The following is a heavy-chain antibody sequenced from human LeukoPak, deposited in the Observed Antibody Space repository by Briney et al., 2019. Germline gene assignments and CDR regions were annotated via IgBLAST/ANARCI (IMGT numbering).Heavy chain of an antibody. J-gene: IGHJ3*02. CDR3: ASFLYDFWSGSIHGAFDI. D-gene: IGHD3-3*01. Sequence: PSETLSLTCAVYGGSFSGYYWSWIRQPPGKGLELIGEINHSGSTNYNPSLKSRVTISVDTSKNQFSLKLSSVTAADTAVYYCASFLYDFWSGSIHGAFDIWGQGTMVTVSS. V-gene: IGHV4-34*01. CDR1: GGSFSGYY. CDR2: INHSGST.